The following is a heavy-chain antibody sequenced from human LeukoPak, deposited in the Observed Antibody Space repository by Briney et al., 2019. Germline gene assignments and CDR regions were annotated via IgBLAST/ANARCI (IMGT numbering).Heavy chain of an antibody. CDR1: GFTFSSYS. J-gene: IGHJ4*02. CDR3: AREPIRAGGEFDY. V-gene: IGHV3-21*01. CDR2: ISSSSSYI. Sequence: GGSLRLSCAASGFTFSSYSMNWVRQAPGKGLEWVSSISSSSSYIYYADSVKGRFTISRDNAKSSLYLQMNSLRAEDTAVYYCAREPIRAGGEFDYWGQGTLVTVSS. D-gene: IGHD3-16*01.